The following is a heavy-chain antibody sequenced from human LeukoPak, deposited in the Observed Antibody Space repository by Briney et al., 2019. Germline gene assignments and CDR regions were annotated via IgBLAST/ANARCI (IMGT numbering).Heavy chain of an antibody. CDR2: IRSRTYGGTT. Sequence: GGSLRLSCTASGFTFGAYAMTWVRQAPGKGLEWVSFIRSRTYGGTTEYAASVKGRFTIARDDSKSIAYLQMNSLKTEDTAVYYCARDQYAGYDPYYFDYWGQGTLVTVSS. D-gene: IGHD2-2*01. J-gene: IGHJ4*02. V-gene: IGHV3-49*04. CDR1: GFTFGAYA. CDR3: ARDQYAGYDPYYFDY.